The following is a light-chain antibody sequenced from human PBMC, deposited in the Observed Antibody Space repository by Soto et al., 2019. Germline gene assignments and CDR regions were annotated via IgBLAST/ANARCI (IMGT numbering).Light chain of an antibody. V-gene: IGKV3-20*01. CDR2: GAS. CDR3: QQYTGPPTT. J-gene: IGKJ5*01. Sequence: EILLTQSPDTLSLSRLERRTLXWRASQTVSSNYLAWCQQRPGQAPRLLIYGASTRAAGIPDRFSGSGSGTDFTLTITRLEPEDSAVYFCQQYTGPPTTFGQGTRLEIK. CDR1: QTVSSNY.